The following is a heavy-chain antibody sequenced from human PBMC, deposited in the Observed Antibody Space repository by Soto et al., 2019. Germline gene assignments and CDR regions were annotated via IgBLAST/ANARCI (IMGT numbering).Heavy chain of an antibody. CDR1: GYSFNRYW. CDR3: ALVPSSVYRFDAFDI. J-gene: IGHJ3*02. D-gene: IGHD3-16*02. Sequence: GESLKISWKGSGYSFNRYWIGWVREMPGKGLEWVGIIYPGDSDTRYSPSFQGQVTISADKSISTAYLQWSSLKASDTAMYYCALVPSSVYRFDAFDIRGQGTMVTVSS. CDR2: IYPGDSDT. V-gene: IGHV5-51*01.